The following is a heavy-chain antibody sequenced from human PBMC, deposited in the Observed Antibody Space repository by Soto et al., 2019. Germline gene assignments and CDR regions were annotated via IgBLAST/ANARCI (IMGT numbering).Heavy chain of an antibody. J-gene: IGHJ4*02. CDR1: GFTFSSYA. CDR3: AKDASGVVVAGDYFWEY. Sequence: EVHLLESGGGLVQPGGSLRLSCAASGFTFSSYAMSWVRQAPGKGLEWVSAISGSGGSTYYADSVKVRFTISRDNSKNTLYLQIISLRVEGMAVYYCAKDASGVVVAGDYFWEYGGQGALVIVSS. CDR2: ISGSGGST. V-gene: IGHV3-23*01. D-gene: IGHD2-15*01.